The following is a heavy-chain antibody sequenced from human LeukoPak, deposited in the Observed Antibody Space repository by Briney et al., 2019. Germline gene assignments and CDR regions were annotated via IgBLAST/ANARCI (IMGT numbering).Heavy chain of an antibody. Sequence: PSETLSLTCSVSGGSLNSYYWSWVRQPPGKGLEWIGYVFNRATTNYNPSLKSRVTMSVDTSKNQFSLKLSSVTAADTAVYYCARDSLAAGVDYWGQGTLVTVSS. J-gene: IGHJ4*02. V-gene: IGHV4-59*12. CDR2: VFNRATT. D-gene: IGHD6-13*01. CDR3: ARDSLAAGVDY. CDR1: GGSLNSYY.